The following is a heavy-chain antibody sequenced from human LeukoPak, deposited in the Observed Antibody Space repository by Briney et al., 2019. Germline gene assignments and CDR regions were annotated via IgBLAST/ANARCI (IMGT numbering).Heavy chain of an antibody. J-gene: IGHJ4*02. Sequence: WVRQPPGKGLEWIGSIYYSGSTYYNPSLKSRVTISVDTSKNQFSLKLSSVTAADTAVYYCARLSDKYYSTYYFDYWGQGTLVTVSS. D-gene: IGHD3-10*01. CDR3: ARLSDKYYSTYYFDY. V-gene: IGHV4-39*01. CDR2: IYYSGST.